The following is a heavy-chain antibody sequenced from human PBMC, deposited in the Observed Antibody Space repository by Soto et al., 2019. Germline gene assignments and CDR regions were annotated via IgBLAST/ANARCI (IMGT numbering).Heavy chain of an antibody. CDR1: GGSFSGYY. J-gene: IGHJ6*02. D-gene: IGHD3-10*01. CDR3: ASAGRYYGSGSYYTPLRGYYYYGMDV. Sequence: KPSETLSLTCAVYGGSFSGYYWSWIRQPPGKGLEWIGEINHSGSTNYNPSLKSRVTISVDTSKNQFSLKLSSVTAADTAVYYCASAGRYYGSGSYYTPLRGYYYYGMDVWGQGTTVTVSS. CDR2: INHSGST. V-gene: IGHV4-34*01.